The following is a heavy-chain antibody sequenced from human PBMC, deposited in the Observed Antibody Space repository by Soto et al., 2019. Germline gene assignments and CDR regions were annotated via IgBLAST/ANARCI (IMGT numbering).Heavy chain of an antibody. J-gene: IGHJ4*02. Sequence: QVQLVQSGAEVKKPGSSVKVSCKASGDTFTIFAISWVRQAPGQGLEWLGGIIPTSGTTNYAQRFQGRIPITGDESTGTAYMELSSLKSEDTAVYYCARDLGSGYDPGDYWGQGTLGTVSS. D-gene: IGHD5-12*01. CDR2: IIPTSGTT. V-gene: IGHV1-69*12. CDR3: ARDLGSGYDPGDY. CDR1: GDTFTIFA.